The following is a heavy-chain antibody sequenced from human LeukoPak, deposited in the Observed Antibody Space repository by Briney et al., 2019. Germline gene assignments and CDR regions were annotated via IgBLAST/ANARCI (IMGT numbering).Heavy chain of an antibody. CDR1: GFTFSSYA. D-gene: IGHD6-6*01. Sequence: GGSLRLSCAASGFTFSSYAMHWVRQAPGKGLEWVAVISYDGSNKYYADSVKGRFTISRDNAKNSLYLQMNSLRAEDTAVYYCARDKHRGYSSSSSDLDYWGQGTLVTVSS. V-gene: IGHV3-30-3*01. J-gene: IGHJ4*02. CDR2: ISYDGSNK. CDR3: ARDKHRGYSSSSSDLDY.